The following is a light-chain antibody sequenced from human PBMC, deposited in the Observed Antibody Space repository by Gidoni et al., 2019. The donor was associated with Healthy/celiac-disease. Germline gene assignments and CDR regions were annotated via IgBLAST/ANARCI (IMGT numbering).Light chain of an antibody. CDR3: QQYYSTPRS. CDR1: QSVLYSSNNKNY. V-gene: IGKV4-1*01. Sequence: AVSLGESATINCKSSQSVLYSSNNKNYLAWYQQKPGQPPKLLIYWASTRESGVPDRFSGSGSGTDFTLTISSLQAEDVAVYYCQQYYSTPRSFGQGTKLEIK. J-gene: IGKJ2*04. CDR2: WAS.